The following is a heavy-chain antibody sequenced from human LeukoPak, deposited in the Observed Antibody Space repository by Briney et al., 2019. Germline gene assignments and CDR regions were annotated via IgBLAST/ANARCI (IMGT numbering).Heavy chain of an antibody. Sequence: GGSVLLSCAASGFTFSSYAMSWVRQAPGKGLEWVSAISGSGGSTYYADSVKGRFTISRDNSKNTLYLQMNSLRAEDTAVYHCAKDQDYDFWSGYYGLYNWFDPWGQGTLVTVSS. CDR1: GFTFSSYA. D-gene: IGHD3-3*01. CDR2: ISGSGGST. J-gene: IGHJ5*02. V-gene: IGHV3-23*01. CDR3: AKDQDYDFWSGYYGLYNWFDP.